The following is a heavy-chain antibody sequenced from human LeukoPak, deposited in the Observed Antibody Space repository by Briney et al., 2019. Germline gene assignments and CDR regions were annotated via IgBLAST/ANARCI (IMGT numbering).Heavy chain of an antibody. J-gene: IGHJ4*02. D-gene: IGHD2-15*01. CDR3: ARGLPIVVVVAATPAGFDY. CDR1: GFTFSSYA. Sequence: GGSLRLSCAASGFTFSSYAMSWVRQAPGKGLEWVSAISGSGGSTYYADSVKGRFTISRDNSKNTLYLQMNSLRAEDTAVYYSARGLPIVVVVAATPAGFDYWGQGTLVTVSS. CDR2: ISGSGGST. V-gene: IGHV3-23*01.